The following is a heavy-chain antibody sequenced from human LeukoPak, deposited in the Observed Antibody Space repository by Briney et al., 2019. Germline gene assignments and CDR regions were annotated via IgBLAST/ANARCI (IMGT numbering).Heavy chain of an antibody. CDR3: ARDHSSASYTYYYYYMDV. J-gene: IGHJ6*03. CDR2: IYYSGST. CDR1: GFTFSSYG. D-gene: IGHD1-26*01. V-gene: IGHV4-39*07. Sequence: GSLRLSCAASGFTFSSYGMSWVRQAPGKGLEWIGSIYYSGSTYYNPSLKSRVTISIDTSKNQFSLKLTSATAADTAVYYCARDHSSASYTYYYYYMDVWGKGTTVTVSS.